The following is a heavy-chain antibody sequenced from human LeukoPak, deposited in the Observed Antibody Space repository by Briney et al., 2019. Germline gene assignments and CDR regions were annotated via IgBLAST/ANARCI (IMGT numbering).Heavy chain of an antibody. CDR3: ARTQSQSGSYRYYFGY. Sequence: SETLSLTCAVSGVSVGSSGYYWTWIRQPPGGGLEWIGYIYYISNTNYNPSLKSRVTMSLNPSGNQFSLKLTSVTAADTAIYYCARTQSQSGSYRYYFGYWGQGTLVTVSS. D-gene: IGHD1-26*01. V-gene: IGHV4-61*08. J-gene: IGHJ4*02. CDR2: IYYISNT. CDR1: GVSVGSSGYY.